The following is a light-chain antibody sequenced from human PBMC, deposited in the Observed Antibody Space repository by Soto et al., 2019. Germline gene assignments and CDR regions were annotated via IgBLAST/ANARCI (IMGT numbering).Light chain of an antibody. J-gene: IGKJ1*01. V-gene: IGKV1-5*01. CDR3: QQYDSFSVT. Sequence: GDRVTITCRASQSISSWLAWYQQKPGKAPKLLIYDASSLESGVPPRFSGSGSGTEFTLTISSLQPEDFATYYCQQYDSFSVTFGQGTKVDIK. CDR1: QSISSW. CDR2: DAS.